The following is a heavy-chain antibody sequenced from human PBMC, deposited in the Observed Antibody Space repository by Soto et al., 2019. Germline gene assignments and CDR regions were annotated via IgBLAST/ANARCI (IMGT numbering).Heavy chain of an antibody. J-gene: IGHJ6*03. CDR1: GGSISSYY. V-gene: IGHV4-59*01. Sequence: PSETLSLTCTVSGGSISSYYWSWFRQPPGKGLEWIGYIYYSGSTNYNPSLKSRVTISVDTSKNQFSLKLSSVTAADTAVYYCARVSGNYVPFYYYYYMDVWGKGTTVTVSS. D-gene: IGHD4-4*01. CDR2: IYYSGST. CDR3: ARVSGNYVPFYYYYYMDV.